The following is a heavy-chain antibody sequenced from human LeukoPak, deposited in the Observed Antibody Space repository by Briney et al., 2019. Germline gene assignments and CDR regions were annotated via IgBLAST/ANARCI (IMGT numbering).Heavy chain of an antibody. J-gene: IGHJ4*02. V-gene: IGHV3-30*02. CDR3: AKTGRSSWGFFDY. Sequence: PGGSLRLSCAASGFTFSSYGMHWVRQAPGKGLEWVAFIRYDGSNKYYADSVKGRFTISRDSSKNTLYLQMNSLRAEDTAVYYCAKTGRSSWGFFDYCGQGTLVTVSS. D-gene: IGHD6-13*01. CDR2: IRYDGSNK. CDR1: GFTFSSYG.